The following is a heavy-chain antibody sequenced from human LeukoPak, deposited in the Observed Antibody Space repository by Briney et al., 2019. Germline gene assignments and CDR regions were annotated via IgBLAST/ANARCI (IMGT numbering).Heavy chain of an antibody. CDR2: ISGSGGST. D-gene: IGHD1-26*01. J-gene: IGHJ4*02. Sequence: GGSLRLSCAAPGFTFSSYAMSWVRQAPGKGLEWVSAISGSGGSTYYADSVKGRFTISRDNSKNTLYLQMNSLRAEDTAVYYCAKSLRWELPTGDFDYWGQGTLVTVSS. V-gene: IGHV3-23*01. CDR3: AKSLRWELPTGDFDY. CDR1: GFTFSSYA.